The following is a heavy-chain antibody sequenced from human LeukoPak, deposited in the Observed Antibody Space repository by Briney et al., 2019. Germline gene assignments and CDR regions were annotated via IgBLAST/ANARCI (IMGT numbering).Heavy chain of an antibody. Sequence: GGSLRLSCAASGFTFSDAWMNWVRQAPGKGLEWVAVIWYDGSNEYYAGSVKGRFTISRDNSKNTPYLQMNSLRAEDTAVYYCARAYYYDSSATPDYWGQGTLVTVSS. D-gene: IGHD3-22*01. CDR1: GFTFSDAW. V-gene: IGHV3-33*08. J-gene: IGHJ4*02. CDR3: ARAYYYDSSATPDY. CDR2: IWYDGSNE.